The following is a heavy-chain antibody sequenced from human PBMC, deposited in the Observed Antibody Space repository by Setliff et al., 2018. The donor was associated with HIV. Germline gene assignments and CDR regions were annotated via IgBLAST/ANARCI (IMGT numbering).Heavy chain of an antibody. CDR3: APGSGSNLDY. CDR2: ISSSGTTI. Sequence: GGSLRLSCAASGFTFSNYEMNWVRQAPGKGLEWVSYISSSGTTIYYVDSVKGRFTISRDNAENSLYLQMNSLRAEDTAVYYCAPGSGSNLDYWGQGTLVTVSS. J-gene: IGHJ4*02. V-gene: IGHV3-48*03. D-gene: IGHD3-3*01. CDR1: GFTFSNYE.